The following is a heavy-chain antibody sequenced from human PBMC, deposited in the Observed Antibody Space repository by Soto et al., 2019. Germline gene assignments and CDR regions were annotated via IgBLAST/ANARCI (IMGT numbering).Heavy chain of an antibody. CDR3: ARVALLRYFDWYPGGGFEP. J-gene: IGHJ5*02. V-gene: IGHV5-51*01. CDR2: IYPGDSDT. D-gene: IGHD3-9*01. Sequence: PGESLKISCKGSGYSFTSYWIGWVRQMPGKGLEWMGIIYPGDSDTRYSPSFQGQVTISADKSISTAYLQWSSLKASDTAMYYCARVALLRYFDWYPGGGFEPWGKGTLVTVSS. CDR1: GYSFTSYW.